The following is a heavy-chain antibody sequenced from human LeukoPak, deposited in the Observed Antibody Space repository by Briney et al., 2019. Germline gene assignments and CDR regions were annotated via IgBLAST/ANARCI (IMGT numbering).Heavy chain of an antibody. D-gene: IGHD2-15*01. V-gene: IGHV4-30-2*01. CDR1: GGSIGSGGYS. CDR2: IYHSGST. CDR3: ARGGYCSGGSCYSDYYYGMDV. J-gene: IGHJ6*04. Sequence: PSQTLSLTCAVSGGSIGSGGYSWSWIRQPPGKGLEWIGYIYHSGSTYYNPSLKSRVTISVDRSKNQFSLKLSSVTAADTAVYYCARGGYCSGGSCYSDYYYGMDVWGKGTTVTVSS.